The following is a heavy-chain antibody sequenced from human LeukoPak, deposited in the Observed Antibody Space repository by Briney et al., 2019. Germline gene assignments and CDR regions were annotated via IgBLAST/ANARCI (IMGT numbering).Heavy chain of an antibody. Sequence: PSETLSLTCTVSGGSISSSSYYWSWIRQPPGKGLEWIGEIDHSGRTNSNPSLKSRVTISVDMSKNQFSLRLSSVTAADTAVYYCARKSIVTAGRKPYDYWDQGTLVTVSP. CDR2: IDHSGRT. J-gene: IGHJ4*02. CDR3: ARKSIVTAGRKPYDY. V-gene: IGHV4-39*07. CDR1: GGSISSSSYY. D-gene: IGHD6-13*01.